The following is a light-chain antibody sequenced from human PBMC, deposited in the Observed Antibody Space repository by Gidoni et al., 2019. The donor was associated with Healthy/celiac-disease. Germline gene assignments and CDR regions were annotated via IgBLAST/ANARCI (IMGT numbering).Light chain of an antibody. CDR2: KAS. CDR1: QSISSW. CDR3: QKYNSYWT. Sequence: DIQMTQSPSTRSASVGDRVTITCRASQSISSWLAWYQQKPGKAPKLLIYKASSFESGVPSRVSGSGSGTEFTLTSSSLQPDDFATYYCQKYNSYWTFGQGTKVEIK. J-gene: IGKJ1*01. V-gene: IGKV1-5*03.